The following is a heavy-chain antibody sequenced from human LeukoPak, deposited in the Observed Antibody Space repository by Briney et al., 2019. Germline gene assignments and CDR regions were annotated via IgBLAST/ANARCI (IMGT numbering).Heavy chain of an antibody. Sequence: ASVKVSCKASGYTFTSYDINWVRQATGQGLEWMGWMNPNRGNTGYAQKFQGRVTMTRNTSISTAYMELSSLRSEDTAVYYCARIISKGCTSTSCYWNHWFDPWGQGTLVTVSS. CDR1: GYTFTSYD. V-gene: IGHV1-8*01. D-gene: IGHD2-2*01. CDR2: MNPNRGNT. CDR3: ARIISKGCTSTSCYWNHWFDP. J-gene: IGHJ5*02.